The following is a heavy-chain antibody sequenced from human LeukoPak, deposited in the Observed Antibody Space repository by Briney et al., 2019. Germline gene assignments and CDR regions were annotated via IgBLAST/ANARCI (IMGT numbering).Heavy chain of an antibody. J-gene: IGHJ4*02. CDR1: GFTFSNAW. CDR2: IKSKTDGGTT. CDR3: TTLTMIVEPHFGY. Sequence: PGGSLRLSCAASGFTFSNAWMNWVRQVPGKGLEWVGRIKSKTDGGTTDYAAPVKGRFAISRDDTKNTLYLQLNSMKAEDTAIYYCTTLTMIVEPHFGYWGQGTLVTVSS. V-gene: IGHV3-15*01. D-gene: IGHD3-22*01.